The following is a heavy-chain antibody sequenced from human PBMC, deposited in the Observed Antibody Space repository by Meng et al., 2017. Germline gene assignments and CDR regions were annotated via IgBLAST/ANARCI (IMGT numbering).Heavy chain of an antibody. V-gene: IGHV3-30*04. D-gene: IGHD3-16*01. CDR3: ARDRLVPRGGAMASDY. CDR1: GFTFSSYA. Sequence: GGSLRLSCAASGFTFSSYAMHWVRQAPGKGLEWVAVISYDGSNKYYADSVKGRFTISRDNSKNTLYLQMNSLRAEDTAVYYCARDRLVPRGGAMASDYWGQGTLVTVSS. CDR2: ISYDGSNK. J-gene: IGHJ4*02.